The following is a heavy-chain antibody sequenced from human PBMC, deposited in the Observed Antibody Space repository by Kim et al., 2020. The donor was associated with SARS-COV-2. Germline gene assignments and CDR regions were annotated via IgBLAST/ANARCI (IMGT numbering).Heavy chain of an antibody. V-gene: IGHV3-21*01. Sequence: GGSLRLSCAASGFTFSSYSMNWVRQAPGKGLEWVSSISSSSSYIYYADSVKGRFTISRDNAKNSLYLQMNSLRAEDTAVYYCARDSVTYYDFWSGPLKPFDSWGQGTLVTVSS. CDR3: ARDSVTYYDFWSGPLKPFDS. J-gene: IGHJ4*02. D-gene: IGHD3-3*01. CDR2: ISSSSSYI. CDR1: GFTFSSYS.